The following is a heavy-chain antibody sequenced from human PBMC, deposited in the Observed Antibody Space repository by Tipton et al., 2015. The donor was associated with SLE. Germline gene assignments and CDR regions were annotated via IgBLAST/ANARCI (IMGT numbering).Heavy chain of an antibody. J-gene: IGHJ5*02. V-gene: IGHV4-38-2*02. CDR2: LYHRGRT. D-gene: IGHD6-13*01. CDR3: ARDPYDSTWRNGWFDP. Sequence: LRLSCAVSGYSITSGDYWGWIRQPPGKGLEGVGSLYHRGRTYYNPSLKSRVTISTDTSKNEIYLKLTSVTATDTAVYFCARDPYDSTWRNGWFDPWGQGTLVTVSS. CDR1: GYSITSGDY.